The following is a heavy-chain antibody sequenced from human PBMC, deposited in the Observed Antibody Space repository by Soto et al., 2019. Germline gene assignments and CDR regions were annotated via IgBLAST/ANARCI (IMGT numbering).Heavy chain of an antibody. D-gene: IGHD3-3*01. CDR1: GYTFTKYG. J-gene: IGHJ4*02. CDR2: IGTYNNHT. V-gene: IGHV1-18*01. Sequence: QVQLVQSGAEVKKPGASVKVSFKASGYTFTKYGITWVRQAPGQDFEWMGCIGTYNNHTKYTEKLQGRVTLTTDTSTTTAYMELRSLRSDDTAVYYCARDLWSGQSLDYWGQGTLVTVSS. CDR3: ARDLWSGQSLDY.